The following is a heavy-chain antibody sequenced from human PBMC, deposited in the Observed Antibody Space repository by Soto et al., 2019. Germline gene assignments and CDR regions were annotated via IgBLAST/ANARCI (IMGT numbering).Heavy chain of an antibody. CDR1: GGTFSNYY. Sequence: QVQLVQSGAEVKKPGSSMKVSCKTSGGTFSNYYISWVRQAPGQGHEWMGDIIPMFDTPKYAQKFQGRVTITADESTSAAYMELSSLRAEDTAVYYCARGYSTGYFDYWGQGTLITVSS. V-gene: IGHV1-69*01. D-gene: IGHD1-20*01. CDR2: IIPMFDTP. CDR3: ARGYSTGYFDY. J-gene: IGHJ4*02.